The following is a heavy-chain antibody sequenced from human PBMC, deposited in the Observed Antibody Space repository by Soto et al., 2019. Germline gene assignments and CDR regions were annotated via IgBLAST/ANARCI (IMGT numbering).Heavy chain of an antibody. V-gene: IGHV3-74*01. CDR3: VRGDKGGFDL. D-gene: IGHD2-21*02. Sequence: EVQLVESEGGLVQRGGSLRLSCAASGFTFNYYWMHWVRQAPGQGLVWVSHIHSDGSTTTYADSVKGRFTISRDNEKNTLYLQMNSLRAADTAVYYCVRGDKGGFDLWGQGTTVTVSS. CDR1: GFTFNYYW. J-gene: IGHJ3*01. CDR2: IHSDGSTT.